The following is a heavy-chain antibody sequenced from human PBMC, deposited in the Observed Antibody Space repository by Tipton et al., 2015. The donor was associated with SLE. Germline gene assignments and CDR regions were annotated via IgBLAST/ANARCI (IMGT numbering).Heavy chain of an antibody. V-gene: IGHV4-61*01. D-gene: IGHD3-16*01. CDR2: LYYTGST. Sequence: TLSLTCTVSGGSVSTVSYYWSWIRQPPGKGLEWIGYLYYTGSTNYNPSLKSRVTISVDTSENQFSLKLSSVTAADTALYYCATTSVKAAGDEYFQHWGQGTQVTVSS. CDR1: GGSVSTVSYY. CDR3: ATTSVKAAGDEYFQH. J-gene: IGHJ1*01.